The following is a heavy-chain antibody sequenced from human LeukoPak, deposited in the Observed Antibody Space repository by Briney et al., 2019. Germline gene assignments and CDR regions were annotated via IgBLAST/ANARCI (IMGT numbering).Heavy chain of an antibody. Sequence: GGSLRLSCAASAFTFRSYAMSWVRQAGGKGLVWVSRINTDGSSTSYADSVKGRFTISRDNAKNTLSLQMNSLRAEDTAVYYCAREVDTAMVKDYWGQGTLVTVSS. J-gene: IGHJ4*02. CDR2: INTDGSST. V-gene: IGHV3-74*01. CDR1: AFTFRSYA. CDR3: AREVDTAMVKDY. D-gene: IGHD5-18*01.